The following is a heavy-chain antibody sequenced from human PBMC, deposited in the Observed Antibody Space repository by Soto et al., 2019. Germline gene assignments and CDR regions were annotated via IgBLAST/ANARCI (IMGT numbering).Heavy chain of an antibody. V-gene: IGHV4-30-2*01. Sequence: QLQLQESGSGLVKPSQTLVLTCTVSGDSISRDGYSWSWIRQPPGKGLEWIGFIYDSGATYYNPSLKSRVTTSVDKSKNQFSLRLASVTAADTAVYYCAREMSYYFDSWGQGTLVTVSS. CDR3: AREMSYYFDS. CDR2: IYDSGAT. J-gene: IGHJ4*02. CDR1: GDSISRDGYS.